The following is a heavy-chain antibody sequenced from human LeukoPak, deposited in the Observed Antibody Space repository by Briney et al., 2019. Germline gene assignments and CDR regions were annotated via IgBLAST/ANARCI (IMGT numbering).Heavy chain of an antibody. CDR2: IYSADST. V-gene: IGHV3-66*01. CDR1: GFSVSSNY. J-gene: IGHJ3*02. D-gene: IGHD1-26*01. Sequence: PGGSLRLSCAASGFSVSSNYMSWVRQAPGKGLEWVSLIYSADSTYYADSVKGRFTISRDNSKNSLYLQMNSLRAEDTAVYYCARPRGGAYAGAFDIWGQGTMVTVSS. CDR3: ARPRGGAYAGAFDI.